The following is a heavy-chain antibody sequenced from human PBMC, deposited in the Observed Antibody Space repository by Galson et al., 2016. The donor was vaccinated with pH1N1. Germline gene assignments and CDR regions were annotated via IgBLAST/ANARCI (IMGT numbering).Heavy chain of an antibody. CDR2: ISGYNGNT. J-gene: IGHJ4*02. V-gene: IGHV1-18*01. CDR1: GYMFSTYG. Sequence: SVKVSCKASGYMFSTYGINWVRKAPGQGPEWMGRISGYNGNTIYAQKFQARISMTIEKSTSTVYMELRSLRFDDTAVYYCAKGTLPGYYDYWGQGTLVTVSS. CDR3: AKGTLPGYYDY. D-gene: IGHD3-22*01.